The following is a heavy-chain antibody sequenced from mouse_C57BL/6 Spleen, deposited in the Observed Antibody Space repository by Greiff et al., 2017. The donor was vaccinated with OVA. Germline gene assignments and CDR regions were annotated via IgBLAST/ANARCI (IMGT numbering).Heavy chain of an antibody. Sequence: QVQLKQPGAELVMPGASVKLSCKASGYTFTSYWMHWVKQRPGQGLEWIGEIDPSDSYTNYNQKFKGKSTLTVDKSSSTAYMQLSSLTSEDSAVYYCARGRGNYGYFDYWGQGTTLTVSS. V-gene: IGHV1-69*01. J-gene: IGHJ2*01. D-gene: IGHD2-1*01. CDR2: IDPSDSYT. CDR1: GYTFTSYW. CDR3: ARGRGNYGYFDY.